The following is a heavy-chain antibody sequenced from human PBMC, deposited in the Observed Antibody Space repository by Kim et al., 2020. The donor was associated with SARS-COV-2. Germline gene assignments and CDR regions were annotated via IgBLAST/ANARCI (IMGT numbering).Heavy chain of an antibody. V-gene: IGHV3-49*03. D-gene: IGHD2-15*01. CDR2: IRSKAYGGTT. CDR1: GFTFGDYA. CDR3: TRGHGSYRLPPLHGYCSGGSCYSRDYYYYGMDV. Sequence: GGSLRLSCTASGFTFGDYAMSWFRQAPGKGLEWVGFIRSKAYGGTTEYAASVKGRFTISRDDSKSIAYLQMNSLKTEDTAVYYCTRGHGSYRLPPLHGYCSGGSCYSRDYYYYGMDVWGQGTTVTVSS. J-gene: IGHJ6*02.